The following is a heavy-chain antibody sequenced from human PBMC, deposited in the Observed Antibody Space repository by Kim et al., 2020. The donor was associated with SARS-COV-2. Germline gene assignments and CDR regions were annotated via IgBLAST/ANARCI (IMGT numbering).Heavy chain of an antibody. CDR2: IIPIFGTA. V-gene: IGHV1-69*13. CDR1: GGTFSSYA. J-gene: IGHJ6*02. Sequence: SVKVSCKASGGTFSSYAISWVRQAPGQGLEWMGGIIPIFGTANYAQKFQGRVTITADESTSTAYMELSSLRSEDTAVYYCARDLEALHYYYGMDVWGQGTTVTVSS. CDR3: ARDLEALHYYYGMDV.